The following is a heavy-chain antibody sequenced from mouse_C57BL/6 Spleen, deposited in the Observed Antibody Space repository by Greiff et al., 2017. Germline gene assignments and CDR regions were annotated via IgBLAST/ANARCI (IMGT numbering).Heavy chain of an antibody. CDR1: GYTFTDYY. Sequence: EVKLQQSGPELVKPGASVKISCKASGYTFTDYYMNWVKQSHGKSLEWIGDINPNNGGTSYNQKFKGKATLTVDKSSSTAYMELRSLTSEDSAVYYCAPLGSYWYFDVWGTGTTVTVSS. CDR3: APLGSYWYFDV. J-gene: IGHJ1*03. D-gene: IGHD4-1*01. V-gene: IGHV1-26*01. CDR2: INPNNGGT.